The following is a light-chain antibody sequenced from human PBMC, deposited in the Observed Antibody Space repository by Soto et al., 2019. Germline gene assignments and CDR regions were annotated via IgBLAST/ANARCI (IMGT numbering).Light chain of an antibody. CDR2: AAS. CDR3: QQLNSYPIT. Sequence: DIQLTQSPSFLSASVGDRVTITCRASQGVSSYLTWFQQRPGKAPKLLIYAASTLQSGVPSRFSGSGSGTEFTLTSSSLQPVDFATYYCQQLNSYPITFGQGTRVEIK. J-gene: IGKJ5*01. CDR1: QGVSSY. V-gene: IGKV1-9*01.